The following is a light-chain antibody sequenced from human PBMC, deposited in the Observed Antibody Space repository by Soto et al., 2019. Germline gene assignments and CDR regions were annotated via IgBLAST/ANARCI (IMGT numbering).Light chain of an antibody. V-gene: IGKV1-33*01. CDR3: QQLNSYSIT. CDR2: DAS. J-gene: IGKJ5*01. Sequence: DIHMTQSPSSLSASVGDRVTITCQASQNINNYLNWYQQKPGRAPKLLIYDASNLEAGVPSRFRGSGSGTDFTFTISRLQPEDFATYYCQQLNSYSITFGQGTRLEVK. CDR1: QNINNY.